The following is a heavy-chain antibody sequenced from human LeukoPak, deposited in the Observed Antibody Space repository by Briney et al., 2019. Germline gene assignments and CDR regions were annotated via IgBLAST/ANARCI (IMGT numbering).Heavy chain of an antibody. Sequence: SVKVSCRASGGTFSSYAISWVRQAPGQGLEWMGGIIPIFGTANYAQKFQGRVTITADESTSTAYMGLSSLRSEDTAVYYCARDRPWSGYYLSDYGMDVWGQGTTVTVSS. V-gene: IGHV1-69*13. CDR2: IIPIFGTA. D-gene: IGHD3-3*01. J-gene: IGHJ6*02. CDR3: ARDRPWSGYYLSDYGMDV. CDR1: GGTFSSYA.